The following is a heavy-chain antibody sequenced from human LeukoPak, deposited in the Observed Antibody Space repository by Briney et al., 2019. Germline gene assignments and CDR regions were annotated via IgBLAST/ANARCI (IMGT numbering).Heavy chain of an antibody. Sequence: PGGSLRLSCAASGFTFSSYGMHWVRQAPGKGLEWVAFIRYDGSNKYYADSVKGRFTISRDNSKNTLYLQMDGLRPEDTAVYYCAKNRRILGRTLQRHYMDVWGKGTTVAVSS. CDR2: IRYDGSNK. V-gene: IGHV3-30*02. CDR1: GFTFSSYG. J-gene: IGHJ6*03. D-gene: IGHD1-14*01. CDR3: AKNRRILGRTLQRHYMDV.